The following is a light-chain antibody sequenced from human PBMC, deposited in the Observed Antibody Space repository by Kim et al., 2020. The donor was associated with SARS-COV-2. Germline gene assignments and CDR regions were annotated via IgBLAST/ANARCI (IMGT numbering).Light chain of an antibody. V-gene: IGKV1-39*01. J-gene: IGKJ2*01. CDR3: QQSYSTPYT. CDR2: AAS. CDR1: QSISSY. Sequence: IQMTQSPSSLSASVGDRVTITCRASQSISSYLNWYQQKPGKAPKLLIYAASSLQSGVPSRFSGSGPGTDFTLTISSLQPEDFATYYCQQSYSTPYTFGQWTKLEI.